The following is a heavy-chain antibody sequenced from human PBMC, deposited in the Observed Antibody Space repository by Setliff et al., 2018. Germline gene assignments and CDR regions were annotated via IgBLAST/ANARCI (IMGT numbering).Heavy chain of an antibody. V-gene: IGHV4-39*01. CDR1: GGSISNPTYY. CDR2: FYLSGST. J-gene: IGHJ4*02. D-gene: IGHD3-22*01. CDR3: ARHTYYYDSSGYYYIGYFDY. Sequence: PSETLSLTCTVSGGSISNPTYYWGWIRQAPGKGLEWIGSFYLSGSTYYNPSLKSRVTISVDTSKNQFSLKLSSVSAADTAMFYCARHTYYYDSSGYYYIGYFDYWGQGTLVTVSS.